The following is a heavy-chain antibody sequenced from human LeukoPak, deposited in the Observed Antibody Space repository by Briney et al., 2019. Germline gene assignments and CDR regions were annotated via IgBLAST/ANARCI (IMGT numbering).Heavy chain of an antibody. J-gene: IGHJ4*02. CDR2: ISNSGGTT. Sequence: GGSLRLSCAASGFTFSSYAMSWVRQAPGKGLEWVSGISNSGGTTYYADSVEGRFTISRDNSKNTLYLQMDSLRAEDTAVYYCAKDGGLWVSAHWGDSWGRGTLVTVSS. CDR3: AKDGGLWVSAHWGDS. CDR1: GFTFSSYA. V-gene: IGHV3-23*01. D-gene: IGHD7-27*01.